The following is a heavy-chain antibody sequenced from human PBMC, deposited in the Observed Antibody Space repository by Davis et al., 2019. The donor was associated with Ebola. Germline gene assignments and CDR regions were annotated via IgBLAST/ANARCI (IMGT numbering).Heavy chain of an antibody. V-gene: IGHV1-3*01. CDR2: INAGNGNT. CDR1: GYTFTSYA. Sequence: ASVKVSCKASGYTFTSYAMHWVRQAPGQRLEWMGWINAGNGNTKYSQKFQGRVTMTEDTSTDTAYMELSSLRSEDTAVYYCATAEVTTVTSEAAYYYYGMDVWGQGTTVTVSS. CDR3: ATAEVTTVTSEAAYYYYGMDV. J-gene: IGHJ6*02. D-gene: IGHD4-11*01.